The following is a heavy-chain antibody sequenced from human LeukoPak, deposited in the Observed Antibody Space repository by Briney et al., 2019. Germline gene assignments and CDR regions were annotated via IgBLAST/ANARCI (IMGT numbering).Heavy chain of an antibody. J-gene: IGHJ5*02. CDR2: INPSGGST. CDR1: GYTFTSYY. Sequence: ASVKVSCKASGYTFTSYYMHWVRQAPGQGLEWMGIINPSGGSTSYAQKFQGRVTMTRDTSTSTVYMELSSLRSEDTAVYYCARDLGVRRQQLPTGWFDPWGQGTLVTVSS. D-gene: IGHD6-13*01. CDR3: ARDLGVRRQQLPTGWFDP. V-gene: IGHV1-46*01.